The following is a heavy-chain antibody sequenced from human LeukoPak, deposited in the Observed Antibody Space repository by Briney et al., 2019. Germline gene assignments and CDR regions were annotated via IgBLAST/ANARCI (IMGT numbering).Heavy chain of an antibody. D-gene: IGHD2-15*01. CDR1: GFTFSSYG. CDR2: IRCDGSNK. CDR3: AKDRIVADPFDY. V-gene: IGHV3-30*02. J-gene: IGHJ4*02. Sequence: GGSLRLSCAASGFTFSSYGLHWVRQAPGKGLEWVAFIRCDGSNKYYADSVQGRFTISRDNSKNTLYLQMNSLRAEDTAVYYCAKDRIVADPFDYWGQGTLVTVSS.